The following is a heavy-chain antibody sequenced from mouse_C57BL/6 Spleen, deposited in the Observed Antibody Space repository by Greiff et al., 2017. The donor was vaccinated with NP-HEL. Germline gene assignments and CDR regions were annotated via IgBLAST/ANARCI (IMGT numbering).Heavy chain of an antibody. CDR3: ARETAQAPVGWFAY. Sequence: VQLKESGPELVKPGASVKISCKASGYSFTDYNMNWVKQSNGKSLEWIGVINPNYGTTSYNQKFKGKATLTVDQSSSTAYMQLNSLTSEDSAVYYCARETAQAPVGWFAYWGQGTLVTVSA. D-gene: IGHD3-2*02. J-gene: IGHJ3*01. V-gene: IGHV1-39*01. CDR2: INPNYGTT. CDR1: GYSFTDYN.